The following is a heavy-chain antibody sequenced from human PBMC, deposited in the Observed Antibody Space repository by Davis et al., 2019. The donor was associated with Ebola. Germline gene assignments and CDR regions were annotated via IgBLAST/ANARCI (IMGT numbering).Heavy chain of an antibody. D-gene: IGHD4-17*01. V-gene: IGHV4-38-2*02. J-gene: IGHJ4*02. CDR1: GVSISRHY. Sequence: PSETLSLTCTVSGVSISRHYWSWIRQPPGKGLEWIGSIYHSGSTYYNPSLKSRVTISVDTSKNQFSLKLSSVTAADTAVYYCARVGDDYDADYWGQGTLVTVSS. CDR2: IYHSGST. CDR3: ARVGDDYDADY.